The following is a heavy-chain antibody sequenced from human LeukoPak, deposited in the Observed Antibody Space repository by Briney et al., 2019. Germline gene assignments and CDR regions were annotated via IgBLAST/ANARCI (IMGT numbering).Heavy chain of an antibody. D-gene: IGHD3-3*01. CDR1: GGSLSSYY. CDR2: IYYSGST. V-gene: IGHV4-59*01. Sequence: SETLSLTCTVSGGSLSSYYWSWVRQPPGKGLEWIGYIYYSGSTNYNPSLKSPVTISVDTSKNQFSLKLSSVTAADTAVYYCARGHYDFWSGYLYGMDVWGQGTTVTVSS. J-gene: IGHJ6*02. CDR3: ARGHYDFWSGYLYGMDV.